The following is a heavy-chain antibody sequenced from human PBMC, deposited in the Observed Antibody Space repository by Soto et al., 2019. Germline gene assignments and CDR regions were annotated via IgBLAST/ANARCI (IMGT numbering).Heavy chain of an antibody. J-gene: IGHJ5*02. CDR3: AATRPTNCSGGSCYFSPPLNWFDP. D-gene: IGHD2-15*01. CDR1: GGSVSSGSYY. CDR2: IYYSGST. Sequence: SETLSLTCTVSGGSVSSGSYYWSWIRQPPGKGLEWIGYIYYSGSTNYNPSLKSRVTISVDTSKNQFSLKLSSVTAADTAVYYCAATRPTNCSGGSCYFSPPLNWFDPWGQGTLVTVSS. V-gene: IGHV4-61*01.